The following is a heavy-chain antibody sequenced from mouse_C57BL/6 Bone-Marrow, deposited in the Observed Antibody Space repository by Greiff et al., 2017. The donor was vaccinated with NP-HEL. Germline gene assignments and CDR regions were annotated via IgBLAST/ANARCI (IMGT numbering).Heavy chain of an antibody. CDR3: ASHYDGYYVWFAY. J-gene: IGHJ3*01. CDR2: ISDGGSYT. D-gene: IGHD2-3*01. CDR1: GFTFSSYA. Sequence: EVMLVESGGGLVKPGGSLKLSCAASGFTFSSYAMSWVRQTPEKRLEWVATISDGGSYTYYPDNVKGRFTISRDNAKNNLYLQMSHLKSEDTAMYYCASHYDGYYVWFAYWGQGTLVTVSA. V-gene: IGHV5-4*03.